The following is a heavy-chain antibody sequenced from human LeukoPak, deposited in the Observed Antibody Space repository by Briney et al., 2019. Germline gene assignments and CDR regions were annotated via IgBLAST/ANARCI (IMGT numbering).Heavy chain of an antibody. CDR2: ISSSGSTI. D-gene: IGHD3-10*01. V-gene: IGHV3-11*01. J-gene: IGHJ3*02. Sequence: PGGSLRLSCAASGFTFSDYYMSWIRRAPGKGLEWVSYISSSGSTIYYADSVKGRFTISRDNSKNTLYLQMNSLRAEDTAVYYCAKEIYGSGRIGAFDIWGQGTMVTVSS. CDR3: AKEIYGSGRIGAFDI. CDR1: GFTFSDYY.